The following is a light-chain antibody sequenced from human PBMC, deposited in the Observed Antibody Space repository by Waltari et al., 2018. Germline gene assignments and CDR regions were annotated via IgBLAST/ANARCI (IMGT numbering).Light chain of an antibody. CDR1: QGLINF. V-gene: IGKV1-NL1*01. CDR2: AAS. J-gene: IGKJ5*01. Sequence: DIQMAQSPSSLSASVGDRVTITCRASQGLINFLAWYQQKPGKAPKHLLYAASRLESGVPSRFSGSGSGTDYTLTISSLQPEDFATYYCQQYYSTLTTFGQGTRLEIK. CDR3: QQYYSTLTT.